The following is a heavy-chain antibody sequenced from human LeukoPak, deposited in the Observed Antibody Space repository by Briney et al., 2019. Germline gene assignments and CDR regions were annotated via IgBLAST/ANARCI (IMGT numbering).Heavy chain of an antibody. CDR1: GGSISSGSYY. CDR2: IYYSGST. J-gene: IGHJ6*03. Sequence: PSETLSLTCTVSGGSISSGSYYWGWIRQPPGQGLEWIGSIYYSGSTYYNPSLKSPVTISVDTSKNQFSLKLSSVTAADTAVYYCAKLAAAGRYYYYYYMDVWGKGTTVTVSS. CDR3: AKLAAAGRYYYYYYMDV. D-gene: IGHD6-13*01. V-gene: IGHV4-39*01.